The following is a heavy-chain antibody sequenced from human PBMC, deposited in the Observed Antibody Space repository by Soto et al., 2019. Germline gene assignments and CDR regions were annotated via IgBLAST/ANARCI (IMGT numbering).Heavy chain of an antibody. CDR3: ARGQLVWYGDLTPYHRDMDV. Sequence: SETLSLTCAFYGGSFDDFYWSWVRQSPGKGLEWVGEISHDGGTNYSPSLASRVSISVDTSKNQFSLHLRSVTAADTGLYYCARGQLVWYGDLTPYHRDMDVWGQGTTVTVSS. J-gene: IGHJ6*02. CDR2: ISHDGGT. V-gene: IGHV4-34*01. CDR1: GGSFDDFY. D-gene: IGHD3-10*01.